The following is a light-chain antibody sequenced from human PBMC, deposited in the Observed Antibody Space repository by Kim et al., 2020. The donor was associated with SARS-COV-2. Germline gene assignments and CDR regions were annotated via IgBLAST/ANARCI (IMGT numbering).Light chain of an antibody. CDR2: DAS. Sequence: EIVLTQSPATLSLSPGERATLSCRASQSVSSYLAWYQQKPGQAPRLLIYDASNRATGIPARFSGSGSGTDFTLTISSLEPEDFAVYYCQQHSNSPPLTFGGGTKVDIK. J-gene: IGKJ4*01. CDR3: QQHSNSPPLT. V-gene: IGKV3-11*01. CDR1: QSVSSY.